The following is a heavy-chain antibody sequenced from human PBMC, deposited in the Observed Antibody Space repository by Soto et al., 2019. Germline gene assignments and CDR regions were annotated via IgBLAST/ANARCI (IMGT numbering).Heavy chain of an antibody. CDR1: GDSISSGGYS. J-gene: IGHJ4*02. Sequence: QLQLQESGSGLVKPSQTLSLTCAVSGDSISSGGYSWNWIRQPPGKGLEWIGYIYYSGSTYYNPSLKSRLTISVDRSKNQFPLRLTSVTAADTAVYYCARDSRGGYYFDYWGQGTLVTVS. CDR2: IYYSGST. CDR3: ARDSRGGYYFDY. D-gene: IGHD1-26*01. V-gene: IGHV4-30-2*01.